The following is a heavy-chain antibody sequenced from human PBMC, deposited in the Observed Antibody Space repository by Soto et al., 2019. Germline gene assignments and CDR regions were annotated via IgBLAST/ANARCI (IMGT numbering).Heavy chain of an antibody. CDR1: GFTFSSYS. D-gene: IGHD1-1*01. CDR3: ARGPQPTSYYYYGMDV. Sequence: LRLSCAASGFTFSSYSMNWVRQAPGKGLEWVSSISSSSSYIYYADSVKGRFTISRDNAKNSLYLQMNSLKAEDTAVYYCARGPQPTSYYYYGMDVWGQGTTVTVSS. CDR2: ISSSSSYI. J-gene: IGHJ6*02. V-gene: IGHV3-21*01.